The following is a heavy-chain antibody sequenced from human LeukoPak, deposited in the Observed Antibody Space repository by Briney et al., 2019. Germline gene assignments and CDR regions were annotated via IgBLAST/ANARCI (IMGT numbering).Heavy chain of an antibody. CDR3: ARAQAAAGTSYYGMGV. CDR1: GFTFSSYE. D-gene: IGHD6-13*01. V-gene: IGHV3-48*03. CDR2: ISSSGSTI. Sequence: GGSLRLSCAASGFTFSSYEMNWVRQAPGKGLEWVSYISSSGSTIYYADSVKGRFTISRDNAKNSLYLQMNSLRAEDTAVYYCARAQAAAGTSYYGMGVWGQGTTVTVSS. J-gene: IGHJ6*02.